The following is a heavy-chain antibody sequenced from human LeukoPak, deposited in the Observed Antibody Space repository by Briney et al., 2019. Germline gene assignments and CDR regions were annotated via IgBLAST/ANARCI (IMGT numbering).Heavy chain of an antibody. D-gene: IGHD2-15*01. CDR2: INHSGST. CDR3: ARFCSHIECFSSYFDS. J-gene: IGHJ4*02. CDR1: GGSLSGYY. Sequence: PSETLSLTCAVYGGSLSGYYWSWIRQPPGNGLEWIGEINHSGSTNSNSSLKSRVTISIDTSKNQFSLNLISVTAADTAVYYCARFCSHIECFSSYFDSWGQGILVTVSS. V-gene: IGHV4-34*01.